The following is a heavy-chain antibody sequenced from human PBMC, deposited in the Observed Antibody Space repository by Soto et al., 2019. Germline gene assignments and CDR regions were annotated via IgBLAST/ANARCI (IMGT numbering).Heavy chain of an antibody. V-gene: IGHV3-23*01. CDR1: GFTVSNTY. D-gene: IGHD3-9*01. J-gene: IGHJ4*02. Sequence: PGGSLRLSCTASGFTVSNTYLSWVRQAPGKGLEWVSAISGSGASTYYADSVKGRFTISRDNSKNTLYLQMNSLRAEDTAVYYCAHFDWFIDYWGQGTLVTVSS. CDR2: ISGSGAST. CDR3: AHFDWFIDY.